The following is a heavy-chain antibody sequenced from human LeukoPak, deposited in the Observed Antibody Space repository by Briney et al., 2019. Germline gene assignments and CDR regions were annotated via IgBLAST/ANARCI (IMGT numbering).Heavy chain of an antibody. J-gene: IGHJ4*02. CDR1: GFTFSDHA. CDR3: ARGLNLVVQGAIDY. CDR2: ISASGGGA. Sequence: PGGSLRLSCAASGFTFSDHAMIWVRRTPGKGLEWVSGISASGGGAFSTGPVKGGFLIHRENSANTVYLQMDSLRVDDTAEYYCARGLNLVVQGAIDYWGQGVLVTVSS. D-gene: IGHD2-2*02. V-gene: IGHV3-23*01.